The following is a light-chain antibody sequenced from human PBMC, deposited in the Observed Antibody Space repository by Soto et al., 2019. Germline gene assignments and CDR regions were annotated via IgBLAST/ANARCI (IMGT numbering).Light chain of an antibody. CDR3: KQSNSFPLT. V-gene: IGKV1-12*01. J-gene: IGKJ4*01. CDR2: GES. Sequence: DIQMTQSPSSLSASVGDRVTITCRASQGIDRWLAWYQQKPGKAPKVLIYGESSFRSGVPSRFSGSGSGTDLSLTISSLQPEDLATYYCKQSNSFPLTCGGGTKVEIK. CDR1: QGIDRW.